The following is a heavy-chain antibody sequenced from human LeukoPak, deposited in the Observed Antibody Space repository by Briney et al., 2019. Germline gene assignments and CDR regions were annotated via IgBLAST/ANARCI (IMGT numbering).Heavy chain of an antibody. CDR1: GGSFSGYY. CDR3: VRGRGIMGGYCSSTSCYRALDY. V-gene: IGHV4-34*01. D-gene: IGHD2-2*02. J-gene: IGHJ4*02. CDR2: INHSGST. Sequence: SETLSLTCAVYGGSFSGYYWSWIRQPPGKGLEWIGEINHSGSTNYNPSLKSRVTISVDTSKNQFSLKLSSVTAADTAVYYCVRGRGIMGGYCSSTSCYRALDYWGQGTLVTVSS.